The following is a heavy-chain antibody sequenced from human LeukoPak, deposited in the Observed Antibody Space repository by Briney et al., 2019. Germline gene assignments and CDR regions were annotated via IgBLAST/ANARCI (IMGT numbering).Heavy chain of an antibody. CDR1: GFTFSDYY. CDR2: ISSSTTNI. V-gene: IGHV3-21*06. CDR3: ARGSEWSNGVSDC. Sequence: GGSLRLSCTVSGFTFSDYYMNWVRQAPGKGLEWVSSISSSTTNIYYADSVQGRFTISRDNAQNSLYLQMNSLRAEDTAVYYCARGSEWSNGVSDCWGQGTLVTVSS. J-gene: IGHJ4*02. D-gene: IGHD3-3*01.